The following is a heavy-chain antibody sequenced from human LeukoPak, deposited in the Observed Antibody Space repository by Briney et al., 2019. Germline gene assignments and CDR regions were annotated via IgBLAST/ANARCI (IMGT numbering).Heavy chain of an antibody. CDR3: AKDSIAAAGTQEYYFDY. J-gene: IGHJ4*02. CDR1: GFTFSSYG. D-gene: IGHD6-13*01. Sequence: PGGSLRLSCAASGFTFSSYGMHWVRQAPGKGLEWVAFIRYDGSNKYYADSVKGRFTISRDNSKNTLYLQMNSLRAEDTAVYYCAKDSIAAAGTQEYYFDYWGQGTLVTVSS. V-gene: IGHV3-30*02. CDR2: IRYDGSNK.